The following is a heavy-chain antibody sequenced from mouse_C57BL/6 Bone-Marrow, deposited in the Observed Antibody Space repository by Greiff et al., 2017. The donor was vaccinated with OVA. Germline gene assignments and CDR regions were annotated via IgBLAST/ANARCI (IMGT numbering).Heavy chain of an antibody. D-gene: IGHD1-1*01. V-gene: IGHV7-3*01. CDR2: IRNKANGYTT. CDR3: ASLHYYGSSYGFAY. J-gene: IGHJ3*01. Sequence: EVQGVESGGGLVQPGGSLSLSCAASGFTFTDYYMSWVRQPPGKALEWLGFIRNKANGYTTEYSASVKGRFTISRDNSQSILYLQMKALRAEDSATYYCASLHYYGSSYGFAYWGQGTLVTVSA. CDR1: GFTFTDYY.